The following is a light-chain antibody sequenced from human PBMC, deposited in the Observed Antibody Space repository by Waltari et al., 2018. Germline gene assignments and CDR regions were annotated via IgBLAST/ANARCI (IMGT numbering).Light chain of an antibody. V-gene: IGLV2-11*01. CDR1: SSDGGGDQD. Sequence: QSALTRPRPVSGSPGLSLTHSCTGTSSDGGGDQDATWHQQHPGNAPKLMIYDVSKRPSGVPDRFSGSKSGNTASLTISGLQAEDEADYYCCSYAGSYTWVFGGGTKLTVL. J-gene: IGLJ3*02. CDR2: DVS. CDR3: CSYAGSYTWV.